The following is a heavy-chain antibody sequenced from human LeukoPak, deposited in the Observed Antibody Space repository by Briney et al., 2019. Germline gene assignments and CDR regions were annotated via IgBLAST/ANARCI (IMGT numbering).Heavy chain of an antibody. V-gene: IGHV3-64*01. CDR1: GFIFSSYA. CDR3: ARVGRGYSYGYLGLDY. Sequence: GGSLRLSCAASGFIFSSYAMHWVRQAPGKGLEYVSAISSNGGSTYYANSVKGRFTISRDNSKNTLYLQMGRLRAEDMAVYYCARVGRGYSYGYLGLDYWGQGTLVTVSS. J-gene: IGHJ4*02. CDR2: ISSNGGST. D-gene: IGHD5-18*01.